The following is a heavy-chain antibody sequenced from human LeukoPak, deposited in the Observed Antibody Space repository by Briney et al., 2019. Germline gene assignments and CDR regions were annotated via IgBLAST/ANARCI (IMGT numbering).Heavy chain of an antibody. CDR2: MNPNSGNT. V-gene: IGHV1-8*01. CDR1: GYTFTSYD. D-gene: IGHD1-14*01. CDR3: ARGTRNRQNYYYYYGMDV. Sequence: ASVKVSCEASGYTFTSYDINWVRQATGQGLEWMGWMNPNSGNTGYAQKFQGRVTMTRNTSISTAYMELSSLRSEDTAVYYCARGTRNRQNYYYYYGMDVWGQGTTVTVSS. J-gene: IGHJ6*02.